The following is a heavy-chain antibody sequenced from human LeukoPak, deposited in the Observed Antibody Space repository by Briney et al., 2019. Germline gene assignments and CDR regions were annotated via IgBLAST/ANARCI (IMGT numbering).Heavy chain of an antibody. V-gene: IGHV3-30*18. J-gene: IGHJ5*02. CDR3: AKQRDSGSLFDP. D-gene: IGHD3-10*01. CDR1: GFTFSSYS. CDR2: ISYDGNDK. Sequence: GGSLRLSCAASGFTFSSYSMNWVRQAPGKGLEWVAVISYDGNDKYYADSVKGRFTISRDNSKNTLYLQMNSLRAEDTAVYYCAKQRDSGSLFDPWGQGTLVTVSS.